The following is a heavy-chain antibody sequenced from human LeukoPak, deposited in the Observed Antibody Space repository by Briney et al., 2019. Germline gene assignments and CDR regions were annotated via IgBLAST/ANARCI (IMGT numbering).Heavy chain of an antibody. CDR1: GYTFTSYG. CDR2: ISAYNGNT. V-gene: IGHV1-18*01. Sequence: GASVKVSCKASGYTFTSYGISWVRQAPGQGLEWMGWISAYNGNTNYAQKLQGRVTMTTDTSTSTAYMELRSLRSDDTAVYYCARLVYYYDSSGYLYYYGMDVRGQGTTVTVSS. CDR3: ARLVYYYDSSGYLYYYGMDV. J-gene: IGHJ6*02. D-gene: IGHD3-22*01.